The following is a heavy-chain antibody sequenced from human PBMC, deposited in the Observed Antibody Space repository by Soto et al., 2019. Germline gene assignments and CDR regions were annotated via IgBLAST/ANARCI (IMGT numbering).Heavy chain of an antibody. CDR1: GYIFTNYG. V-gene: IGHV1-18*01. Sequence: QVQLLQSGVEVKKPGASVNVSCKTMGYIFTNYGLSWVRQAPGEGLEWLGWISAYNGHTKYAQKVQDRVTLTTDTSASTAYWELRSLKSDDTAVYYCVRGEGGYFDHWGQGALVLVSS. J-gene: IGHJ4*02. D-gene: IGHD3-16*01. CDR2: ISAYNGHT. CDR3: VRGEGGYFDH.